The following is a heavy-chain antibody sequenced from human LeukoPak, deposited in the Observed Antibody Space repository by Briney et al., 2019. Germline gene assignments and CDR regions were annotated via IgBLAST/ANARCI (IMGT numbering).Heavy chain of an antibody. CDR1: GFSFSTSW. CDR3: VRDGDDWNDFDH. Sequence: GGSLRLSCAASGFSFSTSWMTWVRQAPGKGLEWVANIRRDGGEIYYMDSVKGRFAISRDNAENSLYLQMNSLRVEDTAVYYCVRDGDDWNDFDHWGQGTLVTVSS. V-gene: IGHV3-7*01. CDR2: IRRDGGEI. D-gene: IGHD1-1*01. J-gene: IGHJ4*02.